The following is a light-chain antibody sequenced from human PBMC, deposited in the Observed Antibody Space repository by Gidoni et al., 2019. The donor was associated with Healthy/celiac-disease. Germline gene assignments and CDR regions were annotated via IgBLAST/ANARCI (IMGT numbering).Light chain of an antibody. Sequence: DIQMTQSPSTLSASVGDRVTITCRASQSISSWLSWYQHKPGKAPKLLIYYASSLESGVPSRFSGCGSGSEFTLTIRSLQPYDFATYYCHQYNSYLLTFGGGTKVEIK. CDR1: QSISSW. CDR3: HQYNSYLLT. CDR2: YAS. J-gene: IGKJ4*01. V-gene: IGKV1-5*01.